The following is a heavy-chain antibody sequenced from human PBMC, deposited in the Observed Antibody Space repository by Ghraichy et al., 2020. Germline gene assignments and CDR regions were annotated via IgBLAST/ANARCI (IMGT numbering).Heavy chain of an antibody. D-gene: IGHD3-22*01. CDR3: ARDFPIVVVPGLTYYFDY. V-gene: IGHV3-30-3*01. J-gene: IGHJ4*02. CDR1: GFTFSSYA. Sequence: GGSLRLSCAASGFTFSSYAMHWVRQAPGKGLEWVAVISYDGSNKYYADSVKGRFTISRDNSKNTLYLQMNSLRAEDTAVYYCARDFPIVVVPGLTYYFDYWGQGTLVTVSS. CDR2: ISYDGSNK.